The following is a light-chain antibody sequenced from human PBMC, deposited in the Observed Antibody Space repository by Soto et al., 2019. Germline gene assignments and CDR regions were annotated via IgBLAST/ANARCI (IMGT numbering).Light chain of an antibody. CDR3: ISYTDRQSHL. CDR1: SSDVGGSDY. J-gene: IGLJ1*01. CDR2: EVN. Sequence: QSALTQPASVSGSPGQSITISCTGTSSDVGGSDYVSWYQQHPGRVPKLVIYEVNNRPSGVSNRFSGSKSGDTASLTISGLQAEDEADYYCISYTDRQSHLFGTGTKLTVL. V-gene: IGLV2-14*01.